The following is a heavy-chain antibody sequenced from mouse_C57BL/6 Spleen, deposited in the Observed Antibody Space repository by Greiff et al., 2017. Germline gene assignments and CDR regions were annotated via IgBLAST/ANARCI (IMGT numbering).Heavy chain of an antibody. Sequence: VQLQQSGPELVKPGASVKISCKASGYTFTDYYMNWVKQSHGKSLEWIGDINLNNGGTSYNQKFKGKAILTVDKSSSTAYMELRNLTSEDSAVYYCARNPYYDSSYPFDYWGQGTTLTVSS. CDR2: INLNNGGT. J-gene: IGHJ2*01. V-gene: IGHV1-26*01. CDR1: GYTFTDYY. D-gene: IGHD1-1*01. CDR3: ARNPYYDSSYPFDY.